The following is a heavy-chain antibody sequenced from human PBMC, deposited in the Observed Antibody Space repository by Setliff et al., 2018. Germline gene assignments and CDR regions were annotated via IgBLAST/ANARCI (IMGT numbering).Heavy chain of an antibody. J-gene: IGHJ3*01. Sequence: PGESLKISCKASGYIFTNYWIGWVRQMPGKGLEWMGVIYPGDSDTRYSPSFQGQVTISDDKSINTAYLQWSSLKASDTAIYYCTRHEDRNKCTSSSCYRENDASDVWGQGAMVTVSS. CDR2: IYPGDSDT. CDR3: TRHEDRNKCTSSSCYRENDASDV. V-gene: IGHV5-51*01. CDR1: GYIFTNYW. D-gene: IGHD2-2*01.